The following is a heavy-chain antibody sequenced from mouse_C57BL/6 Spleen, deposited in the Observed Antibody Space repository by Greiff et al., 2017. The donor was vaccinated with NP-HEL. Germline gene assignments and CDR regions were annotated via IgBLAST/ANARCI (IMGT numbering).Heavy chain of an antibody. CDR1: GYTFTSYW. Sequence: QVQLQQPGAELVKPGASVKLSCKASGYTFTSYWMHWVKQRPGQGLEWIGMIYPNSGSTNYNEKFKSKATLTVDKSSSTAYMQLSSLTSEDSAVYDCARRDYEGFAYWGQGTLVTVSA. V-gene: IGHV1-64*01. D-gene: IGHD2-4*01. CDR3: ARRDYEGFAY. J-gene: IGHJ3*01. CDR2: IYPNSGST.